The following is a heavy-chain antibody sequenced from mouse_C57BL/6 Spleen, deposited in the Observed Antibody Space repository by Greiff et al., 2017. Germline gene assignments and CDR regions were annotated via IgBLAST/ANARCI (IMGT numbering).Heavy chain of an antibody. Sequence: EVHLVESGPGLVKPSQSLSLTCSVTGYSITSGYYWNWIRQFPGNKLEWMGYISYDGSNNYNPSLKNRISITRDTSKNQFFLKLNSVTTEDTATXYCARGLRRDYYAMDYWGQGTSVTVSS. CDR3: ARGLRRDYYAMDY. CDR2: ISYDGSN. CDR1: GYSITSGYY. D-gene: IGHD2-2*01. V-gene: IGHV3-6*01. J-gene: IGHJ4*01.